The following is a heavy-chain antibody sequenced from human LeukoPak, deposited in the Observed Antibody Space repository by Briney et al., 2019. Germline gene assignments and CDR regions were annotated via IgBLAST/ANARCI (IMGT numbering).Heavy chain of an antibody. V-gene: IGHV3-13*01. J-gene: IGHJ4*02. Sequence: PGGSLRLSCAASGFTFSSYDMHWVRQATGKGLEWVSAIGTAGDTYYPGSVTGRFTISRDNSKNTLYLQMNSLRAEDTAVYFCASNWNLDCWGQGTLVTVSS. CDR3: ASNWNLDC. CDR1: GFTFSSYD. D-gene: IGHD1-1*01. CDR2: IGTAGDT.